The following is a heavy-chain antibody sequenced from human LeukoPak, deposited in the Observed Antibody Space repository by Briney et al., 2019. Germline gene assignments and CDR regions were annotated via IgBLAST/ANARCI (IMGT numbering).Heavy chain of an antibody. D-gene: IGHD6-6*01. CDR1: GFTFSTYW. V-gene: IGHV3-7*01. J-gene: IGHJ4*02. CDR3: GRGSFETDIDY. CDR2: IKEDGSET. Sequence: GGSLRLSCAASGFTFSTYWMSWVRQAPGKGLEWVANIKEDGSETYYVDSLRGRFTISRDNLKNSLYLQINSLRAEDTAVYYCGRGSFETDIDYWGQGTLVTVSS.